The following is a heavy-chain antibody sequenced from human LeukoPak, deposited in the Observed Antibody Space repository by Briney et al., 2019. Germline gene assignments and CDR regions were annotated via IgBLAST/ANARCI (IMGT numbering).Heavy chain of an antibody. D-gene: IGHD5-18*01. Sequence: TCTVXXGSXXSYYWSWLRQPPGKGLEWIGYIYYSGSTNYNPSLTSRGTISVDTSKNQFSLKLSSVTAADTAVYYCARANVDTAMVYAFDIWGQGTMVTVSS. CDR1: XGSXXSYY. V-gene: IGHV4-59*01. J-gene: IGHJ3*02. CDR2: IYYSGST. CDR3: ARANVDTAMVYAFDI.